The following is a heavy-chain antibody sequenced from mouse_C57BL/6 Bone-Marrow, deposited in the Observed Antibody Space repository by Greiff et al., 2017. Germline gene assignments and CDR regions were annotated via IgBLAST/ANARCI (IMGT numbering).Heavy chain of an antibody. Sequence: QVQLQQPGAELVKPGASVTLSCKASGYTFTSYWMHWVKQRPGRGLEWIGRIDPNSGGPKYNEKFKSKATLTVDKPSSTAYMQLISLTSADSAVYYCASITTVPYYYAMDYWGQGTSVTVSS. D-gene: IGHD1-1*01. J-gene: IGHJ4*01. CDR1: GYTFTSYW. V-gene: IGHV1-72*01. CDR3: ASITTVPYYYAMDY. CDR2: IDPNSGGP.